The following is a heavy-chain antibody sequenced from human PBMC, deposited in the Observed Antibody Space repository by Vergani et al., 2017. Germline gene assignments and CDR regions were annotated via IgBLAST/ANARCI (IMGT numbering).Heavy chain of an antibody. CDR2: IYTSGST. CDR1: GGSISSGSYY. D-gene: IGHD3-10*01. Sequence: QVQLQESGPGLVKPSQTLSLTCTVSGGSISSGSYYWSWIRQPAGKGLEWIGRIYTSGSTNYNPSLKSRVTISVDTSKNQFSLKLSSVTAADTAVYYCARERGSRNYMDVWGKGTTVTVSS. CDR3: ARERGSRNYMDV. J-gene: IGHJ6*03. V-gene: IGHV4-61*02.